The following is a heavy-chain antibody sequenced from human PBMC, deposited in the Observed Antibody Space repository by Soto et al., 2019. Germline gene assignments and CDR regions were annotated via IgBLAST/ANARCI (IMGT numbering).Heavy chain of an antibody. V-gene: IGHV1-46*01. CDR2: INPSGTTT. J-gene: IGHJ6*02. CDR3: ASPPIGSHYYYGMDV. D-gene: IGHD6-13*01. Sequence: QVQLVQSGAEVKKPGASVKVSCKASGYTFTSYYMHWVRQAPGQGLEWMGIINPSGTTTNYAQKFQGRATMTRDTSTSTYYMELSSLRSEDAAVYYCASPPIGSHYYYGMDVWGQGTTVTVSS. CDR1: GYTFTSYY.